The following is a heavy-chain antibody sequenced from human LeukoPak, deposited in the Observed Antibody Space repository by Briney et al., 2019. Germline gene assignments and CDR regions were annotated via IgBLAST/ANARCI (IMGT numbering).Heavy chain of an antibody. Sequence: ASVKVSCKASGYTFTGNGITWVRQAPGQGLEWMGWINPNSGGTNYAQKFQGWVTMTRDTSISTAYMELSRLRSDDTAVYYCARDGEDGMDVWGQGTTVTVSS. CDR3: ARDGEDGMDV. V-gene: IGHV1-2*04. D-gene: IGHD3-3*01. CDR1: GYTFTGNG. J-gene: IGHJ6*02. CDR2: INPNSGGT.